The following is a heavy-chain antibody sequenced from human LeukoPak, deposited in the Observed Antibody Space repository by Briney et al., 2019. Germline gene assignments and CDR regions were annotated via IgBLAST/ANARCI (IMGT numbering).Heavy chain of an antibody. V-gene: IGHV4-34*01. CDR1: GGSFSGYY. D-gene: IGHD6-13*01. J-gene: IGHJ4*02. CDR3: ARGIAAAGIDY. CDR2: ISQNGDS. Sequence: SETLSLTCAVYGGSFSGYYWSWIRQSPGKGLEWIAEISQNGDSNYNMSLKSRVTISLDTSKNQFSLKLSSVTAADTAVYYCARGIAAAGIDYWGQGTLVTVSS.